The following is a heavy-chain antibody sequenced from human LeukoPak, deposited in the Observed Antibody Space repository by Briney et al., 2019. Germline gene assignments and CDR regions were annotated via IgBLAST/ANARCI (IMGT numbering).Heavy chain of an antibody. CDR1: GFTFSSYG. D-gene: IGHD1-1*01. J-gene: IGHJ4*02. V-gene: IGHV3-33*01. CDR3: ARDGRSGPHFDS. CDR2: IWFDGKNE. Sequence: GGSLRLSCAASGFTFSSYGMHWVRQAPGKGLEWVADIWFDGKNEHFADSVKGRFTISRDNSKNTMYLQINSLRAEDTAVYYCARDGRSGPHFDSWGQGTLVTVSS.